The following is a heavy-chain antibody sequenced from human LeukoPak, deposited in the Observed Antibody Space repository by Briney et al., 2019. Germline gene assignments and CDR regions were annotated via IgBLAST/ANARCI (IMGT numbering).Heavy chain of an antibody. D-gene: IGHD2-15*01. V-gene: IGHV5-51*01. J-gene: IGHJ4*02. CDR2: IYPGDSDT. CDR3: ARPDCGGGSCYRYYFDY. Sequence: KAGESLKISCKGSGYSFTSYWIGWVRQMPGKGLEWMGIIYPGDSDTRYSPSFQGQVTISADKSISTAYLQWSSLKASDTAMYYCARPDCGGGSCYRYYFDYWGQGTLVTVSS. CDR1: GYSFTSYW.